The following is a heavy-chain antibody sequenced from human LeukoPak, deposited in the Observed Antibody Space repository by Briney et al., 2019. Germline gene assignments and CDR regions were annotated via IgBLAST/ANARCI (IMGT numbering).Heavy chain of an antibody. CDR3: AKGSSGSYYYYYYMDV. CDR1: GFTFSSYA. CDR2: ISGSGGST. J-gene: IGHJ6*03. Sequence: GGSLRLSCAASGFTFSSYAMSWVRQAPGKGLEWVSAISGSGGSTYYADSVKGRFTISRDNSKNTLYLQMNSLRAEDTAVYYCAKGSSGSYYYYYYMDVWGKGTTVTVTS. V-gene: IGHV3-23*01. D-gene: IGHD3-10*01.